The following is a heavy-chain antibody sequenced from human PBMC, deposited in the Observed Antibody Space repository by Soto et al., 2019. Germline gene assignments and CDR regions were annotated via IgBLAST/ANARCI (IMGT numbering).Heavy chain of an antibody. J-gene: IGHJ4*02. V-gene: IGHV4-30-4*01. Sequence: QVQLQESGPGLVKPSQTLSLTCTVSGGSINSGDYYWSWIRQPPGKGLEWIGYIYYSGSTYYNPSLKSRVTISVDTSKNQFSLKLSSVTAADTAVYYCARYCSGGSCYEGRSSLFDYWGQGTLVTVSS. CDR3: ARYCSGGSCYEGRSSLFDY. CDR2: IYYSGST. D-gene: IGHD2-15*01. CDR1: GGSINSGDYY.